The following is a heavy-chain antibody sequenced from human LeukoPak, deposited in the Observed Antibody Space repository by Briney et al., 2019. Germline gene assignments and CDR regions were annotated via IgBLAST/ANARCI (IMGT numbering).Heavy chain of an antibody. CDR3: ARPSNHYDTSGYRGFDP. CDR1: GGSFSGYY. Sequence: SETLSLTCAVYGGSFSGYYWSWIRQPPGKGLEWIGSILYSGSTYYNPSLKSRVTISVDTSKKQFSLKMSSVTAADTAVYYCARPSNHYDTSGYRGFDPWGQGTLVTISS. V-gene: IGHV4-34*12. CDR2: ILYSGST. D-gene: IGHD3-22*01. J-gene: IGHJ5*02.